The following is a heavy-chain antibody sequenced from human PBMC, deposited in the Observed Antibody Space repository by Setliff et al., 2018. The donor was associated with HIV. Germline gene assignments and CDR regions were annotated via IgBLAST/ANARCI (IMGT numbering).Heavy chain of an antibody. CDR1: GGSIGNYY. D-gene: IGHD6-6*01. J-gene: IGHJ6*03. CDR3: ASEAWTSYRSSSGYYYYYMDV. Sequence: SETLSLTCTVSGGSIGNYYWSWIRQSAGKGLEWIGRIYASGNIGRIYSSGNTEYNPSLKSRVTMSVDTSKNQFSLKLSSVTAADTAVYYCASEAWTSYRSSSGYYYYYMDVWGKGTTVTAP. V-gene: IGHV4-4*07. CDR2: IYSSGNT.